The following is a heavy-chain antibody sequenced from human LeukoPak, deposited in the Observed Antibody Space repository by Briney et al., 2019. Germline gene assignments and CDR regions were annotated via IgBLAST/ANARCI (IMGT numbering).Heavy chain of an antibody. CDR3: ARDLGGSGSYYNPEA. CDR2: IYSGGST. D-gene: IGHD3-10*01. V-gene: IGHV3-53*01. CDR1: GFTVSSNY. J-gene: IGHJ4*02. Sequence: GGSLRLSCAASGFTVSSNYMSWVRQAPGKGLEWVSVIYSGGSTYYADSVKGRFTISRDNSKNTLYLQMNSLRAEDTAVYYCARDLGGSGSYYNPEAWGQGTLVTVSS.